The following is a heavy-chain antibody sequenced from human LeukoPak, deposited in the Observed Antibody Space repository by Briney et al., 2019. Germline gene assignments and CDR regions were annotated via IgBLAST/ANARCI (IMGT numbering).Heavy chain of an antibody. CDR2: INHGGST. J-gene: IGHJ4*02. CDR1: GGSFSGYY. D-gene: IGHD3-10*01. Sequence: SETLSLTCAVYGGSFSGYYWSWIRQPPGKGLEWIGEINHGGSTNYNPSLKSRVTISVDTSKNQFSLKLSSVTAADTAVYYCARGGGRTITMVRGGPAPIDYWGQGTLVTVSS. V-gene: IGHV4-34*01. CDR3: ARGGGRTITMVRGGPAPIDY.